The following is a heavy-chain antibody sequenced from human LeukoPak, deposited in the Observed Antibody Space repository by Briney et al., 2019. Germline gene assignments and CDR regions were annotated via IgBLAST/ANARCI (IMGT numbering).Heavy chain of an antibody. CDR2: IIPILGIA. V-gene: IGHV1-69*04. CDR1: GGTFSSYA. D-gene: IGHD6-13*01. J-gene: IGHJ4*02. Sequence: ASVKVSCKASGGTFSSYAISWVRQAPGQGLEWMGRIIPILGIANYAQKLQGRVTITADKSTSTAYMELSSLRSEDTAVYYCASGYSSSWLGPMGYWGQGTLVTVSS. CDR3: ASGYSSSWLGPMGY.